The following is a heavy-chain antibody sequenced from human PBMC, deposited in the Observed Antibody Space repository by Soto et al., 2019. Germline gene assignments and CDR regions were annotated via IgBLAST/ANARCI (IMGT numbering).Heavy chain of an antibody. V-gene: IGHV4-39*01. CDR1: TGSITSGDYF. J-gene: IGHJ5*02. D-gene: IGHD2-15*01. CDR3: AGVVVGATRQTGSDP. CDR2: MHSSGGT. Sequence: QLLESGPGLVKPSETLSLTCTVSTGSITSGDYFWGWIRQPPGKGLEFIGSMHSSGGTYYSPSLKSRVSISMDKSKNQFSLKLTSVTTADTAVYFCAGVVVGATRQTGSDPWGQGTLVTVS.